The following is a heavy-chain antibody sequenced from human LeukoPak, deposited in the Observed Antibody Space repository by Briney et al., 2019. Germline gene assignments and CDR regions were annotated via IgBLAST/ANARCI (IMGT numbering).Heavy chain of an antibody. CDR3: ASRSYGSGSYYLLNWFDP. Sequence: SVKVSCKASGGTFSSYAISWVRQAPRQGLEWMGRIIPILGIANYAQKFQGRVTITADKSTSTAYMELSSLRSEDTAVYYCASRSYGSGSYYLLNWFDPWGQGTLVTVSS. J-gene: IGHJ5*02. D-gene: IGHD3-10*01. CDR2: IIPILGIA. V-gene: IGHV1-69*04. CDR1: GGTFSSYA.